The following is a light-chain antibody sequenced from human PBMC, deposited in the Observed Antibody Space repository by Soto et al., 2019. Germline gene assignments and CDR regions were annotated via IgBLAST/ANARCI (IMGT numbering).Light chain of an antibody. J-gene: IGKJ5*01. CDR3: QQSYTTSIT. CDR2: KAS. Sequence: DIQMTQSPSTLSGSVGDRVTITCRASQTISSWLAWYQQKPGKAPKLLIYKASTLKSGVPSRFSGSGSGTDFTLTISSLQPEDFATYYCQQSYTTSITFGQGTRLEIK. CDR1: QTISSW. V-gene: IGKV1-5*03.